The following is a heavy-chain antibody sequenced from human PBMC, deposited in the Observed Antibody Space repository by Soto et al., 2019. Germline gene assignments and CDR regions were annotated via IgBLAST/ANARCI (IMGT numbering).Heavy chain of an antibody. J-gene: IGHJ4*02. CDR1: GVSISDSYY. V-gene: IGHV4-31*03. CDR2: IFHNGNT. Sequence: QVQLQESGPGLVKPAQTLSLTCSVSGVSISDSYYWNWIRQPPGKGLEWIGYIFHNGNTYYNPSLRSRLSISVDTSKNHFSLRLFSVTGADTAVYYGARGDGDRSAGLDSWGQGTLVTVSS. CDR3: ARGDGDRSAGLDS. D-gene: IGHD4-17*01.